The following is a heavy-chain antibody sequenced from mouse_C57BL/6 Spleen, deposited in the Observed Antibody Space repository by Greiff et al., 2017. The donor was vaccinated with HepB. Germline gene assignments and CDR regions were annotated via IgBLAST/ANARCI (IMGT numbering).Heavy chain of an antibody. CDR1: GYTFTDYY. V-gene: IGHV1-26*01. J-gene: IGHJ2*01. Sequence: VQLQQSGPELVKPGASVKISCKASGYTFTDYYMNWVKQSHGKSLEWIGDINPNNGGTSYNQKFKGKATLTVDKSSSTAYMELRSLTSEDSAVYYCARPSNSYYFDYWGQGTTLTVSS. CDR3: ARPSNSYYFDY. D-gene: IGHD4-1*02. CDR2: INPNNGGT.